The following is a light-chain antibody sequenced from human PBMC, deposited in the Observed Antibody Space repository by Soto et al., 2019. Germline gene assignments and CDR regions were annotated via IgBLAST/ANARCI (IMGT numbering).Light chain of an antibody. J-gene: IGKJ3*01. CDR1: QSVNSGY. V-gene: IGKV3-20*01. CDR3: QKYGSSPRT. Sequence: EIVLTQSPGTLSLSPGERATLSCRASQSVNSGYLAWYQHTPGQAPRLLIYDTSTRATGIPDRFSGSGSGTDFTLTISRLEPEDFAVFYCQKYGSSPRTFGRGTKVDIK. CDR2: DTS.